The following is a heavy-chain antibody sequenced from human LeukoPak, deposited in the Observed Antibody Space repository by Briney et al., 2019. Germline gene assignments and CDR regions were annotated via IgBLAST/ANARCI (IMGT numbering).Heavy chain of an antibody. CDR3: AKVGVNMVRGVIMSAFDI. Sequence: TGGSLRLSCAASGFTFSSYAMTWVRQAPGKGLEWVSAISGSGGSTYYADSVKGRFTISRDNSKNTLYLQMNSLRAEDTAVYYCAKVGVNMVRGVIMSAFDIWGQGTMVTVSS. D-gene: IGHD3-10*01. V-gene: IGHV3-23*01. CDR2: ISGSGGST. J-gene: IGHJ3*02. CDR1: GFTFSSYA.